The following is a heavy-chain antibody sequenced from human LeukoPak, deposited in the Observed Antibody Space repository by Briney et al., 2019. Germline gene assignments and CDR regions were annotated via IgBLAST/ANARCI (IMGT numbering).Heavy chain of an antibody. J-gene: IGHJ4*02. V-gene: IGHV4-59*01. D-gene: IGHD4-17*01. CDR2: IYSSGST. CDR1: GGTISSFY. CDR3: ARDLGDYTFNY. Sequence: PSETLSLTCTVSGGTISSFYWTWIRQSPGKGLEWIGYIYSSGSTKYNPSLKSRVTISLDTSRNQFSLKLSPVTAADTAVYYCARDLGDYTFNYWGQGTLVTVSS.